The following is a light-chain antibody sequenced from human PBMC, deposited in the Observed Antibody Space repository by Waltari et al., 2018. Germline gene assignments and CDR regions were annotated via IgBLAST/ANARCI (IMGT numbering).Light chain of an antibody. CDR1: SIHLGSYTL. J-gene: IGLJ3*02. CDR2: EDN. CDR3: CSYAGSGTTWV. Sequence: QSALTQPASVSGSPGQSITISCTGASIHLGSYTLFSWYQQHPDKAPKLMIYEDNKRPSGVSTRFSGSKSGNTASLTISGLQAEDEADYYCCSYAGSGTTWVFGGGTKLTVL. V-gene: IGLV2-23*01.